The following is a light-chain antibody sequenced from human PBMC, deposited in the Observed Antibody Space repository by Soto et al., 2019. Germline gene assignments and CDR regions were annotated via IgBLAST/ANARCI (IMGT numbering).Light chain of an antibody. J-gene: IGKJ2*01. V-gene: IGKV1-5*03. CDR3: QQYNSYSQT. CDR1: QSIRSW. CDR2: KAS. Sequence: DIQMTQSPSTLAASVGDRVTITCRASQSIRSWLAWYQQKPGKAPKLLLYKASSLQSGVPSRFSGSGSGTEFTLTISSLQPDDFATYYCQQYNSYSQTFGQGTKLEIK.